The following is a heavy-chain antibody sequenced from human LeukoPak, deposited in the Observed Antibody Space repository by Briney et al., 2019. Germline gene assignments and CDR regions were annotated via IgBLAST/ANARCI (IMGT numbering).Heavy chain of an antibody. CDR3: ARGRSTVTTLYGMDV. J-gene: IGHJ6*02. CDR1: GFTFSSYA. CDR2: ISYDGSNK. V-gene: IGHV3-30-3*01. Sequence: PGGSLRPSCAASGFTFSSYAMHWVRPAPGKGLEWVASISYDGSNKYYADSVKGRFTISRDNSKNTLYLQMNSLRAEDTAVYYCARGRSTVTTLYGMDVWGQGTTVTVSS. D-gene: IGHD4-17*01.